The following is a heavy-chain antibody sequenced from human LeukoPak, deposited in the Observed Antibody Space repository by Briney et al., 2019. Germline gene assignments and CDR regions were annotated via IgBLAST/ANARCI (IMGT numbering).Heavy chain of an antibody. Sequence: SETLSLTCAVSGGSISSGGYSWSWIRQPPGKGLEWIVYIYHSGSTYYNPSLKSRVTISVDRSKNQFSLKLSSVTAADTAVYYCARAIAVAGTRAFDIWGQGTMVTVSS. CDR2: IYHSGST. D-gene: IGHD6-19*01. CDR3: ARAIAVAGTRAFDI. J-gene: IGHJ3*02. V-gene: IGHV4-30-2*01. CDR1: GGSISSGGYS.